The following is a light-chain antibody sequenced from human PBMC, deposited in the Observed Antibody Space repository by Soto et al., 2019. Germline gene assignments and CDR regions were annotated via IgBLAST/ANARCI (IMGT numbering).Light chain of an antibody. V-gene: IGKV1-27*01. CDR2: TAS. Sequence: DIQMTQSPSSLSASAGDRVTITCRASQAISNDLAWYQQKPGKAPKLLIYTASSLQSGVPSRFSGSGSGTDFTLTISSLQPEDVAIYYCQKHSGAPLTFGGGTKVEIK. J-gene: IGKJ4*01. CDR3: QKHSGAPLT. CDR1: QAISND.